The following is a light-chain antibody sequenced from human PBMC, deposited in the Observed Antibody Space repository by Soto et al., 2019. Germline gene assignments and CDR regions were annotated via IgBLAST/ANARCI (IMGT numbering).Light chain of an antibody. Sequence: DIVMTQSPDSLAVSLGERATINCKSSQSVLYSSNNKNFSAWDQQKPGQPPKLLLYWASTRESGVPDRFSGSGSGTDFTLTISSLQAEDVAVYYWQQYCSPPPSFGRGTELEIK. CDR2: WAS. CDR3: QQYCSPPPS. CDR1: QSVLYSSNNKNF. V-gene: IGKV4-1*01. J-gene: IGKJ2*01.